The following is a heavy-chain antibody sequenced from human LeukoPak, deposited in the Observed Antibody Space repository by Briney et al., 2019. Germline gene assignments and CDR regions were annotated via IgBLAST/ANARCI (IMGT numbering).Heavy chain of an antibody. CDR3: ARGTSAGGDHYFDS. J-gene: IGHJ4*02. D-gene: IGHD3-10*01. CDR2: IYHSGST. Sequence: PSETLSLTCTVSGGSIRRADYYWGWIRQSPGKGLEWIGSIYHSGSTYYNPSLQSRVAKSVDPSKNQFSLNLCSVTAADTAVYFCARGTSAGGDHYFDSWGQGTQVTVSS. V-gene: IGHV4-39*07. CDR1: GGSIRRADYY.